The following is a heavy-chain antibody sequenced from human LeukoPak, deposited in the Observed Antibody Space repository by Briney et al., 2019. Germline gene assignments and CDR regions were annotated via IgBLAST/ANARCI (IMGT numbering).Heavy chain of an antibody. CDR2: IYSSGST. V-gene: IGHV4-59*01. J-gene: IGHJ5*02. D-gene: IGHD6-19*01. CDR3: ARRFSSTSDRWFDP. Sequence: SETLPLTCTVSADSITSYYWSWIRQPPGKGLEWLGCIYSSGSTDYNPSLKSRVTLSVDTSESQFSLTLNSVTAADTAVYYCARRFSSTSDRWFDPWGQGTLVTVSS. CDR1: ADSITSYY.